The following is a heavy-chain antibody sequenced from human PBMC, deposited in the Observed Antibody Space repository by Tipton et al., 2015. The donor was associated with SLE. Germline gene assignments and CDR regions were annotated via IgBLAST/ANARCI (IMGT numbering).Heavy chain of an antibody. CDR3: AKDRQQWLIQGSAFDI. D-gene: IGHD6-19*01. CDR1: GFTFTSCG. CDR2: ISGSGGSA. J-gene: IGHJ3*02. V-gene: IGHV3-23*01. Sequence: SLRLSCAASGFTFTSCGMNWVRQVPGKGLEWVSVISGSGGSAYYANSVKGRFTISRDNSKSTLYLQMNSLRAEDTAVYYCAKDRQQWLIQGSAFDIWGKGTMVTVSS.